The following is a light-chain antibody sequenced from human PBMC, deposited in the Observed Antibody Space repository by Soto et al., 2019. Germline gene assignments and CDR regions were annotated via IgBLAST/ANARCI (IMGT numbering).Light chain of an antibody. CDR3: SSYAGGHIWV. CDR2: DVY. J-gene: IGLJ3*02. Sequence: QSALTQSRSVSGSPGRSVTISCTGTSSDVSWYQHHPGKAPKLIIYDVYKRPSGVPDRFSGSKSGNTASLTISGLQADDEADFYCSSYAGGHIWVFGGGTKVTVL. V-gene: IGLV2-11*01. CDR1: SSDV.